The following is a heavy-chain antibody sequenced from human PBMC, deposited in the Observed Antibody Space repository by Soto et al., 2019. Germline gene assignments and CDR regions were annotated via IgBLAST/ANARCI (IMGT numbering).Heavy chain of an antibody. CDR3: ARELERVFDY. CDR1: GFTFSSDA. D-gene: IGHD1-1*01. Sequence: QVQLVESGGGVVQPGRSLRLSCAASGFTFSSDARHWVRQAPGKGLEWVAVIEYDGRNNYYADSVKGRFTISRDNSKNAQYLQMNSLRIEAAAVYYCARELERVFDYWGQGTLVTVSS. V-gene: IGHV3-30*04. CDR2: IEYDGRNN. J-gene: IGHJ4*02.